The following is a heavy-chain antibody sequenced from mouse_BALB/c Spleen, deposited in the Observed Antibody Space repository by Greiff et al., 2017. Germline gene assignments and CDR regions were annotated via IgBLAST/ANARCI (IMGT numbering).Heavy chain of an antibody. CDR2: ISSGGST. Sequence: EVQVVESGGDLVKPGGSLKLSCAASGFTFSSYAMSWVRQTPEKRLEWVASISSGGSTYYPDSVKGRFTISRDNARNILYLQMSSLRSEDTAMYYCARGAGTWFAYWGQGTLVTVSA. D-gene: IGHD4-1*01. J-gene: IGHJ3*01. CDR1: GFTFSSYA. V-gene: IGHV5-6-5*01. CDR3: ARGAGTWFAY.